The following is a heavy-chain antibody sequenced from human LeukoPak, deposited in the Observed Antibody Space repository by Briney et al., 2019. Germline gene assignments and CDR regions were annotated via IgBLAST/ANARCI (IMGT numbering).Heavy chain of an antibody. V-gene: IGHV3-21*01. D-gene: IGHD2-15*01. CDR3: AREWYVSYGMDV. CDR2: ISSSSSYI. Sequence: GGSLRLSCAASGFTFSSYSMSWVRQAPGKGLEWVSSISSSSSYIYYADSVKGRFTISRDNAKNSLYLQMNSLRAEDTAVYYCAREWYVSYGMDVWGQGTTVTVSS. CDR1: GFTFSSYS. J-gene: IGHJ6*02.